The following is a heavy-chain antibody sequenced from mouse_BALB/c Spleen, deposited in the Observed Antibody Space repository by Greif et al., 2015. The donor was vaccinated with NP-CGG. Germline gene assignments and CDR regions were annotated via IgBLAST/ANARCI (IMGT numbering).Heavy chain of an antibody. J-gene: IGHJ4*01. CDR3: ARDKAGAMDY. Sequence: EVKLVESGGGLVQPGGSLRLSCATSGFTFTDYYMSWVRQPPGKALGWLGFIRNKANGYTTEYSASVKGRFTISRDNSQSILYLQMNTLRAEDSATYYCARDKAGAMDYWGQGTSVTVSS. CDR1: GFTFTDYY. V-gene: IGHV7-3*02. CDR2: IRNKANGYTT.